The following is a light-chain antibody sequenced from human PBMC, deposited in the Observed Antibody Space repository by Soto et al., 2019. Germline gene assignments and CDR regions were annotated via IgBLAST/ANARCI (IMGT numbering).Light chain of an antibody. CDR2: SAS. V-gene: IGKV1-27*01. CDR3: QKFNTAPRT. CDR1: QDIRVY. Sequence: DIQMTQSPSSLSASVGDRVTITCRASQDIRVYLAWYQQKPGKVPKLLIYSASTLQSGVPSRFSGSGSGTDFTLTISSLQPEDVATYYCQKFNTAPRTFGQGTRLEIK. J-gene: IGKJ5*01.